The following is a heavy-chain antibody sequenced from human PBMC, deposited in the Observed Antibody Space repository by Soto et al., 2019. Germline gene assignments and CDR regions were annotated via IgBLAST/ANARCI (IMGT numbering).Heavy chain of an antibody. CDR1: GFTFSSYA. CDR2: ISYDGSNK. CDR3: ARTPAPIVGSPFRYGMHV. Sequence: QVQLVESGGGVVQPGRSLRLSCAASGFTFSSYAMHWVRQAPGKGLEWVAVISYDGSNKYYADSVKGRFTISRDNSKNPLYLQMNRLRAEDTAVYYCARTPAPIVGSPFRYGMHVWGQGTTVTVSS. V-gene: IGHV3-30-3*01. J-gene: IGHJ6*02. D-gene: IGHD1-26*01.